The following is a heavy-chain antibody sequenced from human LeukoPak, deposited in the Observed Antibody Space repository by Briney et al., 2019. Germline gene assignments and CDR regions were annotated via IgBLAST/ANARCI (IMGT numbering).Heavy chain of an antibody. CDR1: GYTFTSYG. CDR3: AREILRFDI. V-gene: IGHV7-4-1*02. Sequence: ASVKVSCKASGYTFTSYGIIWVRQAPGQGLKWRGWINTDSGSPTYPQGFTGRFVFSLDSSVITAYLQISNLMPEDTAKYYCAREILRFDIWGQGTMVIVSS. CDR2: INTDSGSP. J-gene: IGHJ3*02.